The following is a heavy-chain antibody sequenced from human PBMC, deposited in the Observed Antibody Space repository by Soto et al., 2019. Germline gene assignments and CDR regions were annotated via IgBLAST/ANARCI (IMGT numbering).Heavy chain of an antibody. D-gene: IGHD2-15*01. CDR2: IKGDGSEM. J-gene: IGHJ5*02. Sequence: EVQLVDSRGGSAQPGGSLRLSCAASGFTFTSHWMWWFRQAPGKGPEWVANIKGDGSEMHYVDSVKGRFTIYRDNAKNSLSRQMHSLRAEDTAVYYCVRDFRGYFDTWAQGALVTVSS. CDR1: GFTFTSHW. CDR3: VRDFRGYFDT. V-gene: IGHV3-7*01.